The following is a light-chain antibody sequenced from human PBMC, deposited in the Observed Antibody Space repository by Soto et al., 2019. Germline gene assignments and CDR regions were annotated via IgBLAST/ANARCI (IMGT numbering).Light chain of an antibody. J-gene: IGKJ2*01. CDR3: HQRSNWNT. V-gene: IGKV3-11*01. CDR1: QSVSSY. CDR2: DAS. Sequence: EIVLTQSPATLSLSPGERATLSCRASQSVSSYLAWYQQKPGQTPRLLIYDASNRATGIPARFSGSGSDTDFTLTITSLEPEDFPVYYCHQRSNWNTFGQGTKLEIK.